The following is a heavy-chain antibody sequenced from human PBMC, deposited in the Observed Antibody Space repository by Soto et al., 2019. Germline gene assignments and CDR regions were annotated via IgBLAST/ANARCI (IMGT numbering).Heavy chain of an antibody. Sequence: QVQLVQSGAEVKKPGASVKVACKASGYKFTTYFIHWVRRAPGQGLEWMGMIHPSGDTGYGQKFRGRVTMTIDTSTTTAYMELRNLTSEDTAIYFSVRGYCTTTPCSGDFQHWGQGTLVTVSS. D-gene: IGHD2-8*01. CDR1: GYKFTTYF. CDR3: VRGYCTTTPCSGDFQH. CDR2: IHPSGDT. V-gene: IGHV1-46*01. J-gene: IGHJ1*01.